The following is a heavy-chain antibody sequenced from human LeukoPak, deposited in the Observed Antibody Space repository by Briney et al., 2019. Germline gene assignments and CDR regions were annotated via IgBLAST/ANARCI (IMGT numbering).Heavy chain of an antibody. Sequence: PSETLSLPCTVSGGFVSNYSWSWLRQPPGKGLEWIGYFHYSGTTNYNPSLKSRVITSVDTSKNQFSLKLSSVTAADTAVYYCARHSGSTGGAFDIWGQGTMVTVSS. J-gene: IGHJ3*02. V-gene: IGHV4-59*02. D-gene: IGHD1-26*01. CDR1: GGFVSNYS. CDR2: FHYSGTT. CDR3: ARHSGSTGGAFDI.